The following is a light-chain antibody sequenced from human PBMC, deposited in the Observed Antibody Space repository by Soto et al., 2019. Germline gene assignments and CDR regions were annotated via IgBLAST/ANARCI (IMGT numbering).Light chain of an antibody. CDR2: DVS. CDR1: SGDIGSYNR. V-gene: IGLV2-14*03. CDR3: SSYTGGSTSYV. Sequence: QSVLTQPASVSGSPGQSITISCTGTSGDIGSYNRVSWYQQHPGKAPKLIIYDVSDRPSGVSDRFSGSKSGNTASLTISGLQAEDEADYYCSSYTGGSTSYVFGTGTKLTVL. J-gene: IGLJ1*01.